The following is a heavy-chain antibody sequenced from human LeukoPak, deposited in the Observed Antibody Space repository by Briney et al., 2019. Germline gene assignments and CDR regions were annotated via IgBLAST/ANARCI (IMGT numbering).Heavy chain of an antibody. D-gene: IGHD3-16*02. V-gene: IGHV4-39*07. J-gene: IGHJ4*02. CDR2: IHSSGNI. CDR3: ARGRYNSKTDFDY. Sequence: SETLSLTCTVSGDSISSSDYYWGWIRQPPGKGLGWIGSIHSSGNIYYNPSLESRVTISLDTSNNQFSLRLFSVSAADTAVYYCARGRYNSKTDFDYWGQGTLVTVSS. CDR1: GDSISSSDYY.